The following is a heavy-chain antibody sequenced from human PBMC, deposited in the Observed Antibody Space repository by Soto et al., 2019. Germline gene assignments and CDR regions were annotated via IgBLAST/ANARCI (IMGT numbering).Heavy chain of an antibody. CDR2: IYYSGST. J-gene: IGHJ3*02. CDR1: GGSISSGGYY. Sequence: QVQLQESGPGLVKPSQTLSLTCTVSGGSISSGGYYWSWIRQHPGKGLEWIGYIYYSGSTYYNPSLKSRVTISVDTSKNQFSLKLSSVTAADTAVYYCARDTWGTTVTTTDAFDIWGQGTMVTVSS. D-gene: IGHD4-17*01. CDR3: ARDTWGTTVTTTDAFDI. V-gene: IGHV4-31*03.